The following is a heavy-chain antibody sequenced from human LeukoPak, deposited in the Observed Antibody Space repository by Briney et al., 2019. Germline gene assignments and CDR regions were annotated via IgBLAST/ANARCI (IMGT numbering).Heavy chain of an antibody. Sequence: GGSLRLSCAASGFTFRNYGMHWVRQAPGKGLEWVAVIWYDESNKFYADSVKGRFTISRDNAKNTLYLQMNSLRAEDTAVYYCARVFPYRATVTNYWGQGTLVTVSS. CDR2: IWYDESNK. V-gene: IGHV3-33*01. D-gene: IGHD4-17*01. CDR1: GFTFRNYG. J-gene: IGHJ4*02. CDR3: ARVFPYRATVTNY.